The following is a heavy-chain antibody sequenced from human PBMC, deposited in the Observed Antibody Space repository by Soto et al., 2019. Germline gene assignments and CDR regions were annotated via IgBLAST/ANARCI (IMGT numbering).Heavy chain of an antibody. Sequence: ASVNVSCKASGYTFTGYYMHWVRQAPGQGLEWMGWINPNSGGTNYAQKFQGWVTMTRDTSISTAYMELSRLRAEDTAVYYCANKGIHYDFWSGPAYYFDYWGQGTLVTVSS. V-gene: IGHV1-2*04. CDR2: INPNSGGT. D-gene: IGHD3-3*01. CDR1: GYTFTGYY. CDR3: ANKGIHYDFWSGPAYYFDY. J-gene: IGHJ4*02.